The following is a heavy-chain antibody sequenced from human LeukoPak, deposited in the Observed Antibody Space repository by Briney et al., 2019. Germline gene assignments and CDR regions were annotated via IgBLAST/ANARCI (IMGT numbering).Heavy chain of an antibody. CDR1: GYSFTNYW. CDR3: ARRTGSRLPNWFDP. V-gene: IGHV5-51*01. Sequence: GESLKISCQGSGYSFTNYWIAWVRQMPGKGLEWMGGIYPGDSHTRYSPSFQGQVTISADKSIGTAYLQWSSLKASDIAMYYCARRTGSRLPNWFDPWGQGTLVTVSS. CDR2: IYPGDSHT. J-gene: IGHJ5*02. D-gene: IGHD3-10*01.